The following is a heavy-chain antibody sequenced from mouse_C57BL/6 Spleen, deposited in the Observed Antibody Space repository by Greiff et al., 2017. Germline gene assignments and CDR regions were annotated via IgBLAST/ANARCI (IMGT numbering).Heavy chain of an antibody. CDR3: ARRGTGVATDAMDY. D-gene: IGHD1-1*01. CDR1: GFTFSDYG. V-gene: IGHV5-17*01. Sequence: EVQRVESGGGLVKPGGSLKLSCAASGFTFSDYGMHWVRQAPEKGLEWVAYISSGSSTIYYADTVKGRFTISRDNAKNTLFLQRTSLRSEDTAMYYCARRGTGVATDAMDYWGQGTSVTVSS. CDR2: ISSGSSTI. J-gene: IGHJ4*01.